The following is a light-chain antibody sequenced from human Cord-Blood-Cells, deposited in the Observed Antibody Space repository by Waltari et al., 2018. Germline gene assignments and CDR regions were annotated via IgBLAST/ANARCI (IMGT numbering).Light chain of an antibody. CDR1: SSNIGSNY. CDR2: RNN. J-gene: IGLJ3*02. Sequence: QSVLTQPPSASGTPGQRVTISCSGSSSNIGSNYVYWYQQLPGTAPKLLIYRNNQRPSGVPDRLSGSKSGTSASLAISGLRSEDEADDYCAAWDDSLSGWVFGGGTKLTVL. V-gene: IGLV1-47*01. CDR3: AAWDDSLSGWV.